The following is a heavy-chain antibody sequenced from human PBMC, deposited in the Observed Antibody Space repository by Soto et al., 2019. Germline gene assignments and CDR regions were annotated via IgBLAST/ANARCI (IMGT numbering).Heavy chain of an antibody. V-gene: IGHV3-33*01. CDR2: IWYDGSNK. CDR1: GFTFSSYG. Sequence: QVQLVESGGGVVQPGRSLRLSCAASGFTFSSYGMHWVRQAPGKGLEGVAVIWYDGSNKYYADSVKGRFTISRDNSKNTLYLQMNSLRAEDTAVYYCARGYCSSTSCLGPFDYWGQGTLVTVSS. J-gene: IGHJ4*02. D-gene: IGHD2-2*01. CDR3: ARGYCSSTSCLGPFDY.